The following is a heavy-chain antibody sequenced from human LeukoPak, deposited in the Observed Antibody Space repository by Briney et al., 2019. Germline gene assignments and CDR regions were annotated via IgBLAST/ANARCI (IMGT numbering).Heavy chain of an antibody. Sequence: SETLSLTCTVSGDSMSSFYWSWVRQPPGKGLEWIGEINHRGSTNYNPSLKSRVTISVDTSKNQISLKLSSVTAADTAVYYCARYGGSFDSWGQGTLVTVSS. D-gene: IGHD3-10*01. CDR2: INHRGST. CDR3: ARYGGSFDS. J-gene: IGHJ4*02. CDR1: GDSMSSFY. V-gene: IGHV4-34*01.